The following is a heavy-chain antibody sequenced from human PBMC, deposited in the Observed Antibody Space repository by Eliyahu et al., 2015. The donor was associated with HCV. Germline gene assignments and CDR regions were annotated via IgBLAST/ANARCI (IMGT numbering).Heavy chain of an antibody. D-gene: IGHD6-13*01. CDR2: IYSGGST. V-gene: IGHV3-53*01. Sequence: EVQLVESGGGLIQPGGSLRLSCAASGFTVSSNYMSWVRQAPGKGLEWVSVIYSGGSTYYADSVKGRFTISRDNSKNTLYLQMNSLRAEDTAVYYCARVIAAAGTSSYYYYGMDVWGQGTTVTVSS. CDR3: ARVIAAAGTSSYYYYGMDV. J-gene: IGHJ6*02. CDR1: GFTVSSNY.